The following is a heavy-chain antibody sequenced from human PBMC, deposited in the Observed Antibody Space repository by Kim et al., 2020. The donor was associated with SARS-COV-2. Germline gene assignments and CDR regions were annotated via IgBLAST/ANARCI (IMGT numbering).Heavy chain of an antibody. CDR3: ARDDSGKNYSPLDY. J-gene: IGHJ4*02. D-gene: IGHD1-26*01. Sequence: ASVKVSCKASGFTFSDYGITWVRQAPGQGLEWMGWISAYNGNRRIAQTFQGRVTMTTDTSTNTAYMELRSLTSDDTAVYYCARDDSGKNYSPLDYWGQGVVVTVSS. V-gene: IGHV1-18*01. CDR1: GFTFSDYG. CDR2: ISAYNGNR.